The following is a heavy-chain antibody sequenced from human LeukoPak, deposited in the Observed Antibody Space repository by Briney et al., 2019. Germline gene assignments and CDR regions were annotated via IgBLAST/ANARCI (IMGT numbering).Heavy chain of an antibody. CDR3: VRDYGGGSFDP. V-gene: IGHV3-21*01. CDR1: GFPLSVSA. D-gene: IGHD1-26*01. J-gene: IGHJ5*02. CDR2: ISGSSSDI. Sequence: GGSLTLSCAASGFPLSVSAINWVRQAPGKGLEWVSGISGSSSDIYYADSVRGRFTISRDNAQNSVFLQRNSLGAEDTTLYYCVRDYGGGSFDPWGQGTLVTVSS.